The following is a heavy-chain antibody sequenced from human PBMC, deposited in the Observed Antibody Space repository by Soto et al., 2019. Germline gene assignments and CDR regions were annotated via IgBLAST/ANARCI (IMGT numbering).Heavy chain of an antibody. D-gene: IGHD4-17*01. Sequence: QVQLVESGGGVVQPGRSLRLSCAASGFTFSSYAMHWVRQAPGKGLEWVAVISYDGSNKYYADSVKGRFTISRDNSKNTLYLQMNSLRAEDTAVYYWARDRRTTVVTNVFDYWGQGTLVTVSS. J-gene: IGHJ4*02. V-gene: IGHV3-30-3*01. CDR2: ISYDGSNK. CDR3: ARDRRTTVVTNVFDY. CDR1: GFTFSSYA.